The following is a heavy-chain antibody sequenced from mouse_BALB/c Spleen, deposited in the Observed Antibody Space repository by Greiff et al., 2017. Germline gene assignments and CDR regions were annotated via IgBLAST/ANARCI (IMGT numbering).Heavy chain of an antibody. Sequence: QVQLQQPGAELVRPGASVKLSCKASGYTFTSYWMNWVKQRPGQGLEWIGAIDTSDSYTSYNQKFKGKATLTVDESSSTAYMQLSSLTSEDSAVYYCARRAYYGNPFDYWGQGTTLTVSS. J-gene: IGHJ2*01. CDR3: ARRAYYGNPFDY. V-gene: IGHV1-69*02. D-gene: IGHD2-10*01. CDR2: IDTSDSYT. CDR1: GYTFTSYW.